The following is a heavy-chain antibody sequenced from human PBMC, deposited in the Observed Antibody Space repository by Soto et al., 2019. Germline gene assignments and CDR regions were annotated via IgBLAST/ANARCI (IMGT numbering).Heavy chain of an antibody. CDR2: ILNDGSNR. V-gene: IGHV3-33*01. D-gene: IGHD3-10*01. Sequence: QVRLVESGGGVVQPGRSLRLSCAASGFTFSNYGMHWVRQAPGKGLEWVAVILNDGSNRYHADSVKDRFTISRDNSKNTLYLQMNRLRAEDTAVYYCARDDEYSGNGMDVWGQGTTVTV. CDR1: GFTFSNYG. CDR3: ARDDEYSGNGMDV. J-gene: IGHJ6*02.